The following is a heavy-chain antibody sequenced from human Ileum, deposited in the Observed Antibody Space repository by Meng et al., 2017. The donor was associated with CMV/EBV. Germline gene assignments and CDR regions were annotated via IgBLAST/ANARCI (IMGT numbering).Heavy chain of an antibody. Sequence: QVQLQESGPGLVKPSQTLSLTCTVSGGSLGGGYYWNWIRQPAGKGLEWIGRIYTSGSTNYNPSLKSRFTISVDTSKNQFSLNLTSVTAADTAVYYCARDSAWLIGQWGQGTLVTVSS. J-gene: IGHJ4*02. D-gene: IGHD6-19*01. CDR1: GGSLGGGYY. V-gene: IGHV4-61*02. CDR3: ARDSAWLIGQ. CDR2: IYTSGST.